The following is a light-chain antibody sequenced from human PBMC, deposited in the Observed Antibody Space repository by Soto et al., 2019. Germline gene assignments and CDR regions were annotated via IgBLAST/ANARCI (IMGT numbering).Light chain of an antibody. CDR1: SSNIGAGYY. V-gene: IGLV1-40*01. CDR2: ENV. J-gene: IGLJ3*02. CDR3: QSYNPSLGGSV. Sequence: QPVLTQPPSVSGAPGQTITISCTGSSSNIGAGYYVHWYQQLPGTAPKLLIYENVNRPSGVPDRFSGSKSDTSASLAITGLQAEDEADYYCQSYNPSLGGSVFGGGTKLTVL.